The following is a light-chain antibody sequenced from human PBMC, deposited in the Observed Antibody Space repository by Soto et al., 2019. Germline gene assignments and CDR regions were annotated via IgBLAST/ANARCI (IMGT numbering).Light chain of an antibody. Sequence: QSVLTQPRSVSGSPGQSVTISCTGTSSDVGGYNYVSWYQQHPGKAPKLMIYDVSKRPSGVPDRFSGSKSGNTASLTISGLQAEDEADYYCCSNAVGSTYVFGTGTKVTVL. CDR1: SSDVGGYNY. CDR2: DVS. V-gene: IGLV2-11*01. CDR3: CSNAVGSTYV. J-gene: IGLJ1*01.